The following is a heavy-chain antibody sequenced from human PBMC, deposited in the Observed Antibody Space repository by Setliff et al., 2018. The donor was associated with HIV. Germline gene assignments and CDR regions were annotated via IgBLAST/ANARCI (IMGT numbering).Heavy chain of an antibody. V-gene: IGHV3-23*01. CDR2: VLSTGERT. J-gene: IGHJ4*02. CDR3: AKELAASGLGYFDS. Sequence: GGSLRLSCAASGFTFSNYAMSWVRQAPGEGLEWVSAVLSTGERTFYADSVKGRFTISRDNSKNTVYLQMNSLRAEDTAEYYCAKELAASGLGYFDSWGRGILVTVSS. CDR1: GFTFSNYA. D-gene: IGHD3-22*01.